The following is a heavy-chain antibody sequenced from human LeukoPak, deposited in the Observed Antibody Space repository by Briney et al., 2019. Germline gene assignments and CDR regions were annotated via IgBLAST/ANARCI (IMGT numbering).Heavy chain of an antibody. D-gene: IGHD3-3*01. CDR2: IYHSGRT. Sequence: PSETLSLTCAVSGYSISSGYYWGWIRQPPGEGLEWIGSIYHSGRTYYNPSLKSRVAISVDTSKNQFSLELSSVTAADTAVYYCARLRYDFWSGYTAIDWFFDLWGRGTLVTVSS. V-gene: IGHV4-38-2*01. CDR1: GYSISSGYY. CDR3: ARLRYDFWSGYTAIDWFFDL. J-gene: IGHJ2*01.